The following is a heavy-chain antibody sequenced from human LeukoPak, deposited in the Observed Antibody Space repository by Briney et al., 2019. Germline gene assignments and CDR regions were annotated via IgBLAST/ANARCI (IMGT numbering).Heavy chain of an antibody. CDR3: ARDRTSYYDSSGYYWG. Sequence: ASVKVSCKASGYTFTGYYMHRVRQAPGQGLEWMGWINPNSGGTNYAQKFQGRVTMTRDTSISTAYMELSRLRSDDTAVYYCARDRTSYYDSSGYYWGWGQGTLVTVSS. CDR1: GYTFTGYY. D-gene: IGHD3-22*01. V-gene: IGHV1-2*02. J-gene: IGHJ4*02. CDR2: INPNSGGT.